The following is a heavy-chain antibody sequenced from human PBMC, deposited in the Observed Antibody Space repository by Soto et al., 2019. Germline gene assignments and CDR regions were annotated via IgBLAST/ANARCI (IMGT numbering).Heavy chain of an antibody. CDR2: IYYSGNT. V-gene: IGHV4-39*07. D-gene: IGHD6-25*01. CDR1: SGSISSTTDY. CDR3: ARVKRPYYYYYGMDV. Sequence: SETLSLTCTVSSGSISSTTDYWGWIRQPPGKGLEWIGSIYYSGNTYYNPSLKSRFTISRDNAKNSLYLQMNSLRAEDTAVYYCARVKRPYYYYYGMDVWGQGTTVTVSS. J-gene: IGHJ6*02.